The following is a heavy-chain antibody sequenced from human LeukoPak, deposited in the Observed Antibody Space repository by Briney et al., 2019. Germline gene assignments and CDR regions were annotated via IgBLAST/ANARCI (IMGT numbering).Heavy chain of an antibody. CDR1: GFIVSSIY. CDR3: VVDRYCSGGSCSDTFDR. J-gene: IGHJ3*01. Sequence: PGGSLRLSCAASGFIVSSIYISWVRQAPGKGLEWVSVIYTGGTTYYSDSVKGRFTISRDDSKNTVYLQMNSLRAEDTAIYYCVVDRYCSGGSCSDTFDRWGHGTMVTVSS. V-gene: IGHV3-53*01. D-gene: IGHD2-15*01. CDR2: IYTGGTT.